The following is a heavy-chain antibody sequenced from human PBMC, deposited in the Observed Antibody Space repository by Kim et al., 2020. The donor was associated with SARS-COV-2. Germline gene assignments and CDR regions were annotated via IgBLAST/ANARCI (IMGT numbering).Heavy chain of an antibody. V-gene: IGHV3-23*03. J-gene: IGHJ5*02. CDR3: AKDGGPYFYDP. Sequence: GGSLRLSCAASGFTFSSYAMSWVRQAPGKGLEWVSVIYSGGSSTYYADSVKGRYTISRDNSKNTLYLQMNSLRAEDTAVYYCAKDGGPYFYDPWGHGTLVTVSS. D-gene: IGHD3-10*01. CDR2: IYSGGSST. CDR1: GFTFSSYA.